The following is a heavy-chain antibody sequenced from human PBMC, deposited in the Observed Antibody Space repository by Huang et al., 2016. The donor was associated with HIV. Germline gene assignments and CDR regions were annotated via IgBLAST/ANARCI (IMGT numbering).Heavy chain of an antibody. J-gene: IGHJ4*02. V-gene: IGHV4-39*01. Sequence: QPRLQESGPGLVKPSETLSLTCTVSGVSVTRSPWYWVWVRQSPGKGLEWMASINYDGSTYYKSSLKSRLTTSLDTSKNQFSLELTSVTAADTAVYFCARDIAIFGEPLDSWGQGTAVTVSS. CDR1: GVSVTRSPWY. CDR2: INYDGST. CDR3: ARDIAIFGEPLDS. D-gene: IGHD3-3*01.